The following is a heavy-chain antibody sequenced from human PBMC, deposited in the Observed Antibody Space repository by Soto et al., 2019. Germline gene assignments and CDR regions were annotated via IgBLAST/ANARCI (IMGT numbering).Heavy chain of an antibody. V-gene: IGHV3-30-3*01. CDR1: GFTFSSYA. J-gene: IGHJ6*02. CDR2: ISYDGSNK. Sequence: QVQLVESGGGVVQPGRSLRLSCAASGFTFSSYAMHWVRQAPGKGLEWVAVISYDGSNKYYADSVKGRFTISRDNSKNTLYLQMNSLRAEDTAVYYCARDRATVTTTGGMDVWGQGTTVTVSS. CDR3: ARDRATVTTTGGMDV. D-gene: IGHD4-17*01.